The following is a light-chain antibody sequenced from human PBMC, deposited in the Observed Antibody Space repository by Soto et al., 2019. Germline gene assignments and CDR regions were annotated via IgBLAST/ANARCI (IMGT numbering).Light chain of an antibody. CDR1: QSLGNN. CDR3: QQYGNSPLT. V-gene: IGKV3D-15*02. CDR2: GAS. Sequence: EIVMMQSPATLSVSLGERVIRSCRASQSLGNNLAWYQQKPGQAPRLLIYGASSRATGIPDRCSGSGCGTDFTPTISRLDAEDFAVYYCQQYGNSPLTFGGGTKVDIK. J-gene: IGKJ4*01.